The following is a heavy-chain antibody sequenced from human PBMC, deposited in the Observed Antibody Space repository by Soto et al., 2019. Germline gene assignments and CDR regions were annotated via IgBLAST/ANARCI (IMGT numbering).Heavy chain of an antibody. V-gene: IGHV4-39*07. CDR3: ARGGASSKWFDS. CDR2: IHSGGST. CDR1: GGSISGSRFH. Sequence: SETLSLTCAVSGGSISGSRFHWGWIRQTPGKGLEWIGSIHSGGSTYYNPSLKSRVTISVDTSKNQFSLKLSSVTAADTAVYYCARGGASSKWFDSWGQGTLVTVSS. J-gene: IGHJ5*01.